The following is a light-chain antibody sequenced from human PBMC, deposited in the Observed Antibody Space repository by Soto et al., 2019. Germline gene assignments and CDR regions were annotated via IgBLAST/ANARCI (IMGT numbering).Light chain of an antibody. J-gene: IGKJ1*01. V-gene: IGKV3-11*01. CDR3: QQRSNWPWT. Sequence: EIVLTQSPATLSLSPGERATLSCRASQSVSSYLAWYQQKLGQAPRLLIYDASNRATGTPARFSGSGSGTDFTLTIRSLEPEDFALYYCQQRSNWPWTFGQGTKVEIK. CDR1: QSVSSY. CDR2: DAS.